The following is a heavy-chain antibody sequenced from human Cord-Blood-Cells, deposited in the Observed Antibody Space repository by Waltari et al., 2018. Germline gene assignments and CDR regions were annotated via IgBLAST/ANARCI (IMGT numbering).Heavy chain of an antibody. V-gene: IGHV4-39*01. Sequence: QLQLQESGPGLVKPSETLSPTCTVSGGYISSSSYYWGWIRQPPGKGLEWIGVIYYSGSTYYSPSLKSRVAIYEDTSKNQCSLKLRSVTAAVTAVYYCARHVYDVWSGYYFDYWGQGTLVTVSS. CDR1: GGYISSSSYY. J-gene: IGHJ4*02. D-gene: IGHD3-3*01. CDR2: IYYSGST. CDR3: ARHVYDVWSGYYFDY.